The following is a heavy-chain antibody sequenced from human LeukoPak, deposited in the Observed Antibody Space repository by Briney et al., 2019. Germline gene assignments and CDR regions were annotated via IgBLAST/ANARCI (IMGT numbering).Heavy chain of an antibody. D-gene: IGHD1-26*01. CDR3: ATGDLVGAKTFWFDP. V-gene: IGHV1-8*01. J-gene: IGHJ5*02. CDR2: MNPNSGAT. Sequence: ASVKVSCKASGYTFTSYDINWLRQATGQGPEWMGWMNPNSGATGYAQKFQGRVTMTRSTSINTAYMELSSLRSEDTAVYYCATGDLVGAKTFWFDPWGQGTLVTVSS. CDR1: GYTFTSYD.